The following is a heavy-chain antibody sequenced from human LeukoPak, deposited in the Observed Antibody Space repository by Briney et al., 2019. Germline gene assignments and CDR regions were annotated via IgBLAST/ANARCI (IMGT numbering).Heavy chain of an antibody. CDR3: ARDEGGSYGGYYFDY. D-gene: IGHD1-26*01. CDR1: GYTFTRYG. J-gene: IGHJ4*02. CDR2: ISGYNGYT. V-gene: IGHV1-18*01. Sequence: ASVKVSCKASGYTFTRYGISWVRQAPGQGPEWLGWISGYNGYTNYEQKFQDRVTMTTDTSTSTAYMELSSLRSEDTAVYYCARDEGGSYGGYYFDYWGQGTLVTVSS.